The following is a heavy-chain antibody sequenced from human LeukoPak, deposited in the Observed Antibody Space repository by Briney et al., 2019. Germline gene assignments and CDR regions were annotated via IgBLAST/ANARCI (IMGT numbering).Heavy chain of an antibody. Sequence: SETLSLTCSVSGVSISSDYWSWIRQPPGKGLEWIGYMYYRGSSNYNPSLNRRVTISIDKSRNQFSLTLNFVTAADTAFYYCARHGGYRFDFWGQGALVTVSS. D-gene: IGHD3-16*01. CDR3: ARHGGYRFDF. V-gene: IGHV4-59*08. CDR2: MYYRGSS. J-gene: IGHJ4*02. CDR1: GVSISSDY.